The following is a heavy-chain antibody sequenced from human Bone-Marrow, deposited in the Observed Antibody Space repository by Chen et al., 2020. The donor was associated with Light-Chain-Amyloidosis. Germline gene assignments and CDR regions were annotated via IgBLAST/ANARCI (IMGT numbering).Heavy chain of an antibody. Sequence: QIQLQQSGPGLVKPSQTPSLTCAISGHHASRNSAAWNWIRQSPSRGLEWLGRTYYRSKWYFEYAESVRSRITIDPETSKNQFSLHLNSLTPEDTALYYCARDISEDWFDPWGQGTLVTVSS. CDR3: ARDISEDWFDP. J-gene: IGHJ5*02. CDR2: TYYRSKWYF. V-gene: IGHV6-1*01. D-gene: IGHD3-9*01. CDR1: GHHASRNSAA.